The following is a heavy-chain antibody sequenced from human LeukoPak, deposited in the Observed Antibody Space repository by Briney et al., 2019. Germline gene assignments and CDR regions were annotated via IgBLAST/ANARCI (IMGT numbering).Heavy chain of an antibody. CDR1: GFTFSDYY. D-gene: IGHD1-26*01. CDR3: ARRAMGAKSFDY. J-gene: IGHJ4*02. V-gene: IGHV3-11*04. CDR2: ISSSSNAV. Sequence: VGSLRLSCAASGFTFSDYYMTWVRQAPGKGLEWVSYISSSSNAVYYADSVKGRLTVSRDNANNSLYVQMTNLRAEDTAVYYCARRAMGAKSFDYWGQGTLVTVSS.